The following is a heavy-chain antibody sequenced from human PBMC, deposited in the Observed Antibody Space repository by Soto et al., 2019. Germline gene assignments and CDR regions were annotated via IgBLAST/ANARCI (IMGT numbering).Heavy chain of an antibody. CDR3: ASYSSGWYDVIY. CDR1: GGSVSSGSYY. D-gene: IGHD6-19*01. CDR2: IYYSVRT. V-gene: IGHV4-61*01. J-gene: IGHJ4*02. Sequence: PSETLSLTCTVSGGSVSSGSYYWSWIRQPPGKGLEWIGYIYYSVRTNYNPSLKSRVTISVDTSKNQFSLKVSSVTAADTAVYYCASYSSGWYDVIYWGQGTLVTVSS.